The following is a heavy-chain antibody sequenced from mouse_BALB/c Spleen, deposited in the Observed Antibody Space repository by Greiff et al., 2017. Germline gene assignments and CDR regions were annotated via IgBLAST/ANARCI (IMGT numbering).Heavy chain of an antibody. CDR2: INPSTGYT. V-gene: IGHV1-7*01. CDR1: GYTFTSYW. CDR3: ARLVMIAY. Sequence: QVQLQQSGAELAKPGASVKMSCKASGYTFTSYWMHWVKQRPGQGLEWIGYINPSTGYTEYNQKFKDKATLTADKSSSTAYMQLSSLTSEDSAVYYCARLVMIAYWGQGTLVTVSA. J-gene: IGHJ3*01. D-gene: IGHD2-12*01.